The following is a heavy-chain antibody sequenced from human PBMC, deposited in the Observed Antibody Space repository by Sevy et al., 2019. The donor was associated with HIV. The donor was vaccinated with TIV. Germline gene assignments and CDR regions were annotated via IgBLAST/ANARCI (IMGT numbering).Heavy chain of an antibody. CDR1: GFTFSPYS. Sequence: GGSLRLSCSASGFTFSPYSMNWVRQAPGKGLEWISYIGGTTSNTEYADSVKGRFTISRDNAKNLVYLQMSSLRAEDTAVYYRARNWSDAFDFWGRGIMVTVS. CDR2: IGGTTSNT. J-gene: IGHJ3*01. V-gene: IGHV3-48*01. CDR3: ARNWSDAFDF.